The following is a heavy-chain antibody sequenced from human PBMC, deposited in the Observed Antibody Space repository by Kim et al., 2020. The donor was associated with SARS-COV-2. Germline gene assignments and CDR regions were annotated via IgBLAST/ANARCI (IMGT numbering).Heavy chain of an antibody. CDR2: IYSGGGT. CDR3: SGRAGSGSYWFD. Sequence: GGSLRLSCAASGFTVSSTYMSWVRQAPGKGLEWVSFIYSGGGTYYEDSAEGSFTISTGNSKNTLLLLMINLRTEDAAADYCSGRAGSGSYWFDCGRGTL. V-gene: IGHV3-66*01. CDR1: GFTVSSTY. D-gene: IGHD3-10*01. J-gene: IGHJ4*03.